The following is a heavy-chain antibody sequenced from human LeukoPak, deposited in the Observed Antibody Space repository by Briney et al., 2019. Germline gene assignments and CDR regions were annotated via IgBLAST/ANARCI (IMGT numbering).Heavy chain of an antibody. D-gene: IGHD3-22*01. CDR2: IIPILGIA. Sequence: ASVKVPCKASGGTFSSYTISWVRQAPGQGLEWMGRIIPILGIANYAQKFQGRVTITADKSTSTAYMELSSLRSEDTAVYYCAFDYYDSSGYSDYWGQGTLVTASS. J-gene: IGHJ4*02. CDR3: AFDYYDSSGYSDY. V-gene: IGHV1-69*02. CDR1: GGTFSSYT.